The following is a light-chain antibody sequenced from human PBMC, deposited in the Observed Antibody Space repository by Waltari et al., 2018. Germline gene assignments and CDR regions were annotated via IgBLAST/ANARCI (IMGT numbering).Light chain of an antibody. CDR3: QQYGSSPLT. J-gene: IGKJ4*01. CDR1: QKVSSSY. V-gene: IGKV3-20*01. CDR2: GAS. Sequence: EMVLTQSPATLPLSPGERATPSCMASQKVSSSYLAWYQQKPAQAPRLLIYGASSRATGIPDRFSGSGSGTDFTLTISRLEPEDFAVYYCQQYGSSPLTFGGGTKVEIK.